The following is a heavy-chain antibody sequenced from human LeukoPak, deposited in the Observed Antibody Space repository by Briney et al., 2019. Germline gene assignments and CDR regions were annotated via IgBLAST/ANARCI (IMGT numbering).Heavy chain of an antibody. J-gene: IGHJ4*02. V-gene: IGHV3-23*01. D-gene: IGHD3-9*01. Sequence: GGSLRLSCAASGFTFNNHAMNWVRQAPGKGLEWVSATSGSGDTTYYAHSVQGRFTISRENSKNMVFLQMNSLRVDDTAVYYCAKAADWLATDYIDYWGQGTLVTVSS. CDR1: GFTFNNHA. CDR3: AKAADWLATDYIDY. CDR2: TSGSGDTT.